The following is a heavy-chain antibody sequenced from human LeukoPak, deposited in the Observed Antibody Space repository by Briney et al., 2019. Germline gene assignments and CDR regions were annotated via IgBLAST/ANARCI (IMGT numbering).Heavy chain of an antibody. CDR1: GFTFSTYA. V-gene: IGHV3-23*01. D-gene: IGHD6-13*01. J-gene: IGHJ4*02. CDR2: ISGSGDST. Sequence: GESLRLSCAASGFTFSTYAMSWVRQAPGKGLEWVSAISGSGDSTYYADSVKGRFTISRDNSKNTLFLQMNSLRAEDTAIYYCVKSRLGIGYSSTWYPGDYWGQGTLVTVSS. CDR3: VKSRLGIGYSSTWYPGDY.